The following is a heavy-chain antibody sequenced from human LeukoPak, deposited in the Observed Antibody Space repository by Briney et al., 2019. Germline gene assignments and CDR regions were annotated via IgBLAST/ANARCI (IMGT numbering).Heavy chain of an antibody. Sequence: PSETLSLTCAVYGGSFSVYYWSWIRQPPGKGLEWIGEINHSGSINYNPSLKSRVTISVDTSKNQFSLKLSSVTAADTAVYYCAREGDTTTLFLDYWGQGTLVTVSS. J-gene: IGHJ4*02. CDR1: GGSFSVYY. CDR3: AREGDTTTLFLDY. D-gene: IGHD5-18*01. CDR2: INHSGSI. V-gene: IGHV4-34*01.